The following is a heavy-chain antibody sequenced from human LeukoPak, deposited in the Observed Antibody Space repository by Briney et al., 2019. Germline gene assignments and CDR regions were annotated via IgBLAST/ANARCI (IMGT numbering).Heavy chain of an antibody. CDR3: VVRGSTRPILTAY. V-gene: IGHV3-23*01. CDR2: ISGTGGST. Sequence: GWSLRLSCAASGFTFSSYAMSGVRQAPGKGREGVPVISGTGGSTYHAASVKGPSTISRDHSKTTLYLQMTSLRAEDTAVYYRVVRGSTRPILTAYWGQATLVTVSS. CDR1: GFTFSSYA. D-gene: IGHD3-9*01. J-gene: IGHJ4*02.